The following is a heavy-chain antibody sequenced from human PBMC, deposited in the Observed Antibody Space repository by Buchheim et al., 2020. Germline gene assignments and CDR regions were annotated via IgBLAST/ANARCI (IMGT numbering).Heavy chain of an antibody. Sequence: QVQLVQSGAEVKKPGASVKVSCKASGYTFTSYYMHWVRQAPGQGLEWMGIINPSGGSTSYAQKFQGRVTMTRDTSTNTVYMELSSLRSEDTAVYYCARDRPSDYYDSSGYYPDYWGQGTL. J-gene: IGHJ4*02. D-gene: IGHD3-22*01. CDR3: ARDRPSDYYDSSGYYPDY. V-gene: IGHV1-46*01. CDR2: INPSGGST. CDR1: GYTFTSYY.